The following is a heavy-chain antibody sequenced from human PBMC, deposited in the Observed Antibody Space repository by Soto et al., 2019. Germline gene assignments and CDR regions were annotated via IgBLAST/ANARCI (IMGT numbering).Heavy chain of an antibody. V-gene: IGHV1-2*02. CDR2: IHPNTGGT. D-gene: IGHD6-19*01. CDR1: GYPYTNSY. Sequence: QVQLVQSGAEVRKPGASVKVSCKASGYPYTNSYMHWVRQAPGQGLEWMGWIHPNTGGTNYAQKFQGGVTMTRDTSVSTVYMELNRLTSDDTAIYFCASDFRTRGWFRQAGNLAVDVWGKGTTVTVSP. CDR3: ASDFRTRGWFRQAGNLAVDV. J-gene: IGHJ6*04.